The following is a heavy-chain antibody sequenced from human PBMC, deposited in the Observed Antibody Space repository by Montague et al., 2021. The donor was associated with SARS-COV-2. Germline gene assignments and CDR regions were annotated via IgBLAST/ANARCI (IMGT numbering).Heavy chain of an antibody. J-gene: IGHJ4*02. CDR1: GDSVSSNSAA. D-gene: IGHD5-12*01. CDR3: ARGWVATIPHMDN. CDR2: TYYRSKGHN. Sequence: CASSGDSVSSNSAAWNWIRQSPSRGREWLGRTYYRSKGHNDYAVSVKSRITINPDTSKNQFSLQLKSVTPEDTAVYYCARGWVATIPHMDNWGQGSLVIVSS. V-gene: IGHV6-1*01.